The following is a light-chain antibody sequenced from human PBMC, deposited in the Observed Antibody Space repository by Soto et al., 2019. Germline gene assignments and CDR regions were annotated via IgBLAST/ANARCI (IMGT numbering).Light chain of an antibody. V-gene: IGLV2-11*01. J-gene: IGLJ2*01. CDR2: DVT. CDR3: CSYGGGYTPLL. Sequence: QYALTQPRSVSGSPGQSVTISCTGTSSDVGGYNYVSWYQQHPGQAPKLMIYDVTKRPSGVPDRFSGSKSGNTASLSISGLQAEDEADYYCCSYGGGYTPLLFGGGTQLTVL. CDR1: SSDVGGYNY.